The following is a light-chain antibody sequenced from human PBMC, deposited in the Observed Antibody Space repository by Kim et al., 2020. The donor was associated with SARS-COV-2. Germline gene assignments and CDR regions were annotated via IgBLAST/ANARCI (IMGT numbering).Light chain of an antibody. V-gene: IGKV1-33*01. J-gene: IGKJ2*01. CDR2: DAS. CDR3: QQRQT. Sequence: QITQSPSSLSASVGDRVTITCQANQDISNTLNWYQQKPGKAPKLLIYDASNLQTGVPPRFTASGYGTDFSLTISSLQPEDIATYYCQQRQTFGQGTNLEI. CDR1: QDISNT.